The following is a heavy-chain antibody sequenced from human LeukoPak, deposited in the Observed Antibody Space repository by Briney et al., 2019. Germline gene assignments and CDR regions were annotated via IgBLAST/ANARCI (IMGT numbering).Heavy chain of an antibody. V-gene: IGHV3-23*01. CDR1: GFTFSTYA. Sequence: GGALRLSCAASGFTFSTYAMGWVRQAPGKGLEWVSSIKGGGGDPFYADSVKGRFTISRDNSKSTLFLQLNSLRADDTAVYYCAKGGHDFNPFYWWGQGTLVTVSS. CDR3: AKGGHDFNPFYW. CDR2: IKGGGGDP. J-gene: IGHJ4*02. D-gene: IGHD2-21*02.